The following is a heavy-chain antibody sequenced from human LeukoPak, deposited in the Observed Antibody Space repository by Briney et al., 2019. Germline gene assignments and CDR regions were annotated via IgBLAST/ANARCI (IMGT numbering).Heavy chain of an antibody. CDR1: GGSFSGYY. V-gene: IGHV4-34*01. D-gene: IGHD6-6*01. CDR2: INHSGST. CDR3: ARSSSWSLYYYYYYMDV. Sequence: MASETLSLTCAVYGGSFSGYYWSWIRQSPGKGLEWIGEINHSGSTNYNPSLKSRVTISVDTSKNQFSLKLSSVTAADTAVYYCARSSSWSLYYYYYYMDVWGKGTTVTVSS. J-gene: IGHJ6*03.